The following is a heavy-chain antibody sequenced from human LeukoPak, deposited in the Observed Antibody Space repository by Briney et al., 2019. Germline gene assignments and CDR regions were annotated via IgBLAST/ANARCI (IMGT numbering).Heavy chain of an antibody. V-gene: IGHV1-69*05. CDR2: IIPIFGIA. CDR1: GGTFSSYA. Sequence: SVKVSCKASGGTFSSYAISWVRQAPGQGLEWMGGIIPIFGIANYAQKFQGRVTITTDESTSTAYMELSSLRSEDTAVYYCARSDSYGYFPTDPWGQGALVTVSS. J-gene: IGHJ5*02. D-gene: IGHD5-18*01. CDR3: ARSDSYGYFPTDP.